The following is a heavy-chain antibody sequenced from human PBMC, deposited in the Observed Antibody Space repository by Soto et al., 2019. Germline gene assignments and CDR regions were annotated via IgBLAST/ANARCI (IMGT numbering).Heavy chain of an antibody. V-gene: IGHV2-5*02. CDR2: IYWDDDK. D-gene: IGHD3-10*01. Sequence: QITLKESGPTLVKPTQTLTLTCTFSGFSLTTHGVGVGWIRQPPGKALEWLAVIYWDDDKRYSPSLKSRLTITKDTSRNQVVLKMTNMDPVDTATYYCAHSPLRVRGVIDFDFWGQGTLVTVSS. CDR1: GFSLTTHGVG. J-gene: IGHJ4*02. CDR3: AHSPLRVRGVIDFDF.